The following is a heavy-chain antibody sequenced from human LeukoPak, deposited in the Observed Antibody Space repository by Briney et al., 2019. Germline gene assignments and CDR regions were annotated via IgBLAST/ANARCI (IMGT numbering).Heavy chain of an antibody. D-gene: IGHD5-24*01. J-gene: IGHJ4*02. Sequence: GGSLRLSCAASGFTFSSYSMNWVRQAPGKGLEWVSPISSSSSYIYYADSVKGRFTISRDNAKNSLYLQMNSLRAEDTAVYYCARVVGGLNGYNDYWGQGTLVTVSS. CDR2: ISSSSSYI. CDR3: ARVVGGLNGYNDY. V-gene: IGHV3-21*01. CDR1: GFTFSSYS.